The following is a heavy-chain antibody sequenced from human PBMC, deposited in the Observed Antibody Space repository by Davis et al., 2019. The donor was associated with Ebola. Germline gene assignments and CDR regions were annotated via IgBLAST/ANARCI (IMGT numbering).Heavy chain of an antibody. J-gene: IGHJ3*02. V-gene: IGHV3-7*03. D-gene: IGHD2/OR15-2a*01. CDR3: VKDSSNIWFDI. Sequence: GESLKISCAASGFGFSDFWMSWVRQAPGKGLEWVANLGQNGRESYYADSVKGRFAISRDNSRGTLYLQMNSLRVEDSAIYYCVKDSSNIWFDIWGQGTLVTVSS. CDR1: GFGFSDFW. CDR2: LGQNGRES.